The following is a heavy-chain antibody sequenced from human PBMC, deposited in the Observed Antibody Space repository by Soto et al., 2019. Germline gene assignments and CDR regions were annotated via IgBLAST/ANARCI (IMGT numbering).Heavy chain of an antibody. CDR3: ARHFHPAHYYGSGSRSWADYYYYYYGMDV. V-gene: IGHV1-69*06. D-gene: IGHD3-10*01. Sequence: SVKVSCKASGGTFSSYAISWVRQAPGQGLEWMGGIIPIFGTANYAQKFQGRVTITADKSISTAYLQWSSLKASDTAMYYCARHFHPAHYYGSGSRSWADYYYYYYGMDVWGQGTTVTVSS. J-gene: IGHJ6*02. CDR2: IIPIFGTA. CDR1: GGTFSSYA.